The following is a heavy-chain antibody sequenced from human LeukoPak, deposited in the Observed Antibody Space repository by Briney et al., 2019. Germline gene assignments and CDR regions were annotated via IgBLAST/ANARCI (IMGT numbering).Heavy chain of an antibody. D-gene: IGHD5-18*01. V-gene: IGHV1-69*13. CDR2: IIPIFGTA. Sequence: SVKVSCKASGGTFSSYAISWVRQAPGQGLEWMGGIIPIFGTANYAQKFQGRVTITADESTSTAYMELSSLRSEDTAVYYCARRRYSYGLVSYFDYWGQGTLVTVSS. CDR1: GGTFSSYA. CDR3: ARRRYSYGLVSYFDY. J-gene: IGHJ4*02.